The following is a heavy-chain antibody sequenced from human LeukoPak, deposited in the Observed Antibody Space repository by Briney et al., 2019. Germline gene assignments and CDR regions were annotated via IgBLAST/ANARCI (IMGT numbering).Heavy chain of an antibody. CDR1: GYNLTELS. V-gene: IGHV1-24*01. CDR3: ATLVNVLYSSSWYRAFDI. J-gene: IGHJ3*02. CDR2: FDPEDGET. Sequence: ASVKVSCKVSGYNLTELSMHWVRQAPGKGLEWMGGFDPEDGETIYAQKFQGRVTMTEDTSTDTAYMELSSLRSEDTAVYYCATLVNVLYSSSWYRAFDIWGQGTMVTVSS. D-gene: IGHD6-13*01.